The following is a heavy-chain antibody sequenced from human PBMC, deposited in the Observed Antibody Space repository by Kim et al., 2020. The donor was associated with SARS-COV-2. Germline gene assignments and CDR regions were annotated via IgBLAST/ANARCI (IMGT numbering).Heavy chain of an antibody. V-gene: IGHV3-23*01. CDR3: AKDPGYSSSWDYFDY. Sequence: GGSLRLSCAASGFTFSSYAMSWVRQAPGKGLEWVSAISGSGGSTYYADSVKGRFTISRDNSKNTLYLQMNSLRAEDTAVYYCAKDPGYSSSWDYFDYWGQGTLVTVSS. D-gene: IGHD6-13*01. CDR1: GFTFSSYA. CDR2: ISGSGGST. J-gene: IGHJ4*02.